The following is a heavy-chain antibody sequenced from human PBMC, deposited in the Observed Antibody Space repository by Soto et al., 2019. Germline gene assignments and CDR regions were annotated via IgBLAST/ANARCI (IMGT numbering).Heavy chain of an antibody. CDR3: ARATATANLFDY. J-gene: IGHJ4*02. CDR1: GGSFSGYY. Sequence: QVQLQQWGAGLLKPSQTLSLTCAVDGGSFSGYYWSWIRQPPGKGLEWIGEINHSGSTNYNPSLKSRVTISVDTSKNQFPLKLSSVTAADTAVYHCARATATANLFDYRGQGTLVTVSS. D-gene: IGHD2-21*02. CDR2: INHSGST. V-gene: IGHV4-34*01.